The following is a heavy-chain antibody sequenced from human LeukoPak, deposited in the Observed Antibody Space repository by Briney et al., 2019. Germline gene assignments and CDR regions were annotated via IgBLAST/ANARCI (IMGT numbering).Heavy chain of an antibody. CDR1: GSTFSDYY. D-gene: IGHD5-12*01. J-gene: IGHJ6*02. CDR3: ARTPGFNIVATITYGMDV. V-gene: IGHV3-11*01. Sequence: GGSLRLSCAASGSTFSDYYMSWIRQAPGKGLEWVSYISSSGSTIYYADSVKGRFTISRDNAKNSLYLQMNSLRAEDTAVYYCARTPGFNIVATITYGMDVWGQGTTVTVSS. CDR2: ISSSGSTI.